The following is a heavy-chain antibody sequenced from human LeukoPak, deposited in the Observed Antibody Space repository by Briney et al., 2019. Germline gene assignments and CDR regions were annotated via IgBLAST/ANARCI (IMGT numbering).Heavy chain of an antibody. V-gene: IGHV4-59*01. CDR2: IHYSGNT. D-gene: IGHD2-21*02. Sequence: SETLSLTCTVSGGSIRSYYWSWIRQPPGKGLEWFGNIHYSGNTNHNPSLRSRVTMSLDTSKSQVSLNLSSVTEADTAVYYCATVTGDFWGQGTLVTVSS. CDR1: GGSIRSYY. CDR3: ATVTGDF. J-gene: IGHJ4*02.